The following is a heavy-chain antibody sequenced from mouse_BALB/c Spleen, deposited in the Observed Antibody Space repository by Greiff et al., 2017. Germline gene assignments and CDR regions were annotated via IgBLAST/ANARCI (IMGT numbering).Heavy chain of an antibody. CDR1: GYTFTSYW. CDR2: IYPGDGDT. Sequence: VQLQQSGAELARPGASVKLSCKASGYTFTSYWMQWVKQRPGQGLEWIGAIYPGDGDTRYTQKFKGKATLTADKSSSTAYMQLSSLASEDSAVYDCARAMITTYWYFDVWGAGTTVTVSS. CDR3: ARAMITTYWYFDV. J-gene: IGHJ1*01. V-gene: IGHV1-87*01. D-gene: IGHD2-4*01.